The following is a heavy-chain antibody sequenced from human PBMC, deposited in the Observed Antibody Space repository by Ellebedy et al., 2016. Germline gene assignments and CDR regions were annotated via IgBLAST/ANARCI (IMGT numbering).Heavy chain of an antibody. CDR2: ISYDGSTK. V-gene: IGHV3-30*18. CDR3: AKEYAEYGRQYHCWFDS. D-gene: IGHD4-17*01. J-gene: IGHJ5*01. CDR1: GFTFSNYG. Sequence: GESLKISCAASGFTFSNYGLNWVRQAPGKGLEWVAVISYDGSTKYYADSVQGRFTISRDDSKNTLYLQMNSLRPEDTAVYYCAKEYAEYGRQYHCWFDSWGQGTLVTVSS.